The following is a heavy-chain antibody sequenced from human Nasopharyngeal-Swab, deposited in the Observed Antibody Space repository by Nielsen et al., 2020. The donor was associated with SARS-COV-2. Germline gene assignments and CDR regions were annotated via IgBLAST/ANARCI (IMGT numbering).Heavy chain of an antibody. J-gene: IGHJ4*02. V-gene: IGHV1-46*01. CDR3: ARAVKYYYGSGSYPLDY. Sequence: ASVKVSCKASGYTFTGYYKHWVRQAPGQGLEWMGIINPSGGSTSYAQKFQGRVTMTRDTSTSTVYMELSSLRSEDTAVYYCARAVKYYYGSGSYPLDYWGQGTLVTVSS. D-gene: IGHD3-10*01. CDR2: INPSGGST. CDR1: GYTFTGYY.